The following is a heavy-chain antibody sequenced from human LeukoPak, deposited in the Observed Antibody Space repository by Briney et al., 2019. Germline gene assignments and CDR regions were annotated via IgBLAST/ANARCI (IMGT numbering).Heavy chain of an antibody. V-gene: IGHV3-30-3*01. CDR1: GFTFSSYA. J-gene: IGHJ3*02. D-gene: IGHD6-19*01. CDR2: ISYDGSNK. CDR3: ARDGKQWLVPYAFDI. Sequence: GGSLRLSCAASGFTFSSYAMHWVRQAPGKGLEWVAVISYDGSNKYYADSVKGRFTISRDNSKNTLYLQMNSLRAEDTAVYYCARDGKQWLVPYAFDIWGQGTMVTVSS.